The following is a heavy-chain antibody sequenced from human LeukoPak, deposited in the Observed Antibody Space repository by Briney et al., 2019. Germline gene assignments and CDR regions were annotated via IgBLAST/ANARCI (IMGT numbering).Heavy chain of an antibody. CDR3: ARNDYGGNSGFR. J-gene: IGHJ4*02. CDR2: IYYSGSP. V-gene: IGHV4-30-4*08. D-gene: IGHD4-23*01. Sequence: SETLSLTCTVSGGSISSGDYYWSWIRQPPGKGLEWIGYIYYSGSPYYNPSLKSRVTISVDTSKNQFSLKLSSVTAADTAVYYCARNDYGGNSGFRWGQGTLVTVSS. CDR1: GGSISSGDYY.